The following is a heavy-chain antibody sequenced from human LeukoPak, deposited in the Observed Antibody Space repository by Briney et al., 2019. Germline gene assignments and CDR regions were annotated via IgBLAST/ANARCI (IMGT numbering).Heavy chain of an antibody. CDR1: GGISISYA. D-gene: IGHD1-26*01. Sequence: SVKVSCKASGGISISYAISWVRQATGQGLEWMGRIIPILGIANYVQKFHGRVTITADKSTSTAYMELSSLRSEDTAVYYCGSGSTPHLYSYNAMDVWGQGTTVIVSS. CDR2: IIPILGIA. CDR3: GSGSTPHLYSYNAMDV. V-gene: IGHV1-69*04. J-gene: IGHJ6*02.